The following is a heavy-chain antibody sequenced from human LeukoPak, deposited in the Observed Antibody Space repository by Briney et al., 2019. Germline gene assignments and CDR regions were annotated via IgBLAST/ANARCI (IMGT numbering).Heavy chain of an antibody. D-gene: IGHD5-18*01. CDR2: IYHSGST. V-gene: IGHV4-30-2*01. CDR1: GGSISSGGYS. CDR3: AREGVLDTWAENWFDP. Sequence: SETLSLTCAVSGGSISSGGYSWSWIRQPPGKGLEWIGYIYHSGSTCYNPSLKSRVTISVDRSKNQFPLKLSSVTAADTAVYYCAREGVLDTWAENWFDPWGQGTLVTVSS. J-gene: IGHJ5*02.